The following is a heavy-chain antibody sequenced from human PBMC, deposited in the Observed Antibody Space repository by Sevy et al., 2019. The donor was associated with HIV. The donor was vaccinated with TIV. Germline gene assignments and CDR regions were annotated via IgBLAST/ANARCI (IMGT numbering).Heavy chain of an antibody. CDR2: INPIFGTA. J-gene: IGHJ4*02. CDR3: ARDMGQTVAGTGGVFYY. V-gene: IGHV1-69*06. Sequence: GPPVKVSCKASGGTFSSYAISWVRQAPGQGLEWMGEINPIFGTANYAQKFQGGVTITADKSTSTAYMELSNLRSEDTAVYYCARDMGQTVAGTGGVFYYWGQGTLVTVSS. CDR1: GGTFSSYA. D-gene: IGHD6-19*01.